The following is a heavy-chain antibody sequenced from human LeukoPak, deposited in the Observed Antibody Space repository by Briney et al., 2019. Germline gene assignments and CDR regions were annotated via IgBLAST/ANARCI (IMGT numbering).Heavy chain of an antibody. J-gene: IGHJ4*02. V-gene: IGHV3-23*01. CDR1: GFTFSSYA. CDR2: ISGSGGST. CDR3: AKDPLDDYGGNSMNSFDY. Sequence: SGGSLRLSCAASGFTFSSYAMSWVRQAPGKGLEWVAAISGSGGSTYYADSVKGRFTISRDNSKNTLYLQTNSLRAEDTAVYYCAKDPLDDYGGNSMNSFDYWGQGTLVTVSS. D-gene: IGHD4-17*01.